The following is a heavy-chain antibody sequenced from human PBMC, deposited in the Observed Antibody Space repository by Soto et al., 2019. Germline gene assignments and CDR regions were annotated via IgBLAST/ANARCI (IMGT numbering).Heavy chain of an antibody. CDR2: TYYRSKWDY. CDR3: ARLIGNSWLDS. D-gene: IGHD2-8*01. V-gene: IGHV6-1*01. Sequence: QVQLQQSGPGLVKPSQTLSLTCAISGDSVSTNSATWDWIRQSPSIGLEWLGRTYYRSKWDYDYAASVKGRININPDTSNNQVSLHLDSVTPDDTAVYYCARLIGNSWLDSWGQGTLATVSS. J-gene: IGHJ5*01. CDR1: GDSVSTNSAT.